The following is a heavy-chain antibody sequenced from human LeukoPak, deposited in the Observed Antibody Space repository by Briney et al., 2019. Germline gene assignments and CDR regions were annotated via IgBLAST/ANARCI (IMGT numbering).Heavy chain of an antibody. J-gene: IGHJ4*02. CDR1: EFTFSSYA. CDR3: AQVVGTRYSGYNW. D-gene: IGHD5-12*01. V-gene: IGHV3-23*01. CDR2: ISGTGVTT. Sequence: GGSLRLSCAASEFTFSSYAMSWVRQAPGKGLEWGSTISGTGVTTYYAGSVKGRFTISRDNSKNTLYLQMNSLRAEDTAIYYCAQVVGTRYSGYNWWGQGTLVTVSS.